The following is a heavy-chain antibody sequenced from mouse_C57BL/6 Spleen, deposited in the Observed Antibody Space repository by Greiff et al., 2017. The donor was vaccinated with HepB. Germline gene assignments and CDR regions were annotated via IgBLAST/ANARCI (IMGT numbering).Heavy chain of an antibody. D-gene: IGHD2-4*01. Sequence: EVQVVESGPGMVKPSQSLSLTCTVTGYSITSGYDWHWIRHFPGNKLEWMGYISYSGSTNYNPSLKSRISITHDTSKNHFFLKLNSVTTEDTATYYCARGIYYEAMDYWGQGTSVTVSS. CDR3: ARGIYYEAMDY. CDR1: GYSITSGYD. CDR2: ISYSGST. J-gene: IGHJ4*01. V-gene: IGHV3-1*01.